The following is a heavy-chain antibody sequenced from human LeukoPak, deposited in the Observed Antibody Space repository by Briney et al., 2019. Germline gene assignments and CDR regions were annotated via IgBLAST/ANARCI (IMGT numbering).Heavy chain of an antibody. J-gene: IGHJ4*02. CDR1: GYTFTGYY. D-gene: IGHD3-3*01. V-gene: IGHV1-2*02. CDR2: INPNSSGT. Sequence: GASVKVSCRASGYTFTGYYMHWVRQAPGQGLEWMGWINPNSSGTNYAQKFQGRVTMTRDTSISTAYMELSRLRSDDTAVYYCARDRYDFWSGANDYWGQGTLVTVSS. CDR3: ARDRYDFWSGANDY.